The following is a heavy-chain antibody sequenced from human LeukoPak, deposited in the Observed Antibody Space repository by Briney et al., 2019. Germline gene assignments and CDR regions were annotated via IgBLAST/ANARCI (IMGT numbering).Heavy chain of an antibody. J-gene: IGHJ4*02. CDR3: ARPIPDYYDSSGYLGY. V-gene: IGHV5-51*01. CDR1: GXSFTSYW. Sequence: GESLKISCKGSGXSFTSYWIGWVRQMPGKGLEWMGIIYPGDSDTRYSPSFQGQVTISADKSISTAYLQWSSLKASDTAMYYCARPIPDYYDSSGYLGYWGQGTLVTVSS. CDR2: IYPGDSDT. D-gene: IGHD3-22*01.